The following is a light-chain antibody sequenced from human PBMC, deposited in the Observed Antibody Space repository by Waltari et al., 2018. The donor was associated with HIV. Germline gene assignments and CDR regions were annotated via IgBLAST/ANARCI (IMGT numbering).Light chain of an antibody. CDR2: RNN. CDR1: SSNIGSNY. Sequence: QSVLTQPPSASGTPGQRVTISCSGRSSNIGSNYVSWYQQLPGTAPKLLIYRNNQRPSGVPDRFSGSKSGTSASLAISGLRFEDEADYYCAAWDDSLSAYVFGTGTKVTVL. J-gene: IGLJ1*01. CDR3: AAWDDSLSAYV. V-gene: IGLV1-47*01.